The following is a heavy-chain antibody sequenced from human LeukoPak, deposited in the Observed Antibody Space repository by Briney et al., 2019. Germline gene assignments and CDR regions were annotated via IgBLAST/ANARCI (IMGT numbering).Heavy chain of an antibody. D-gene: IGHD6-13*01. Sequence: GGSLRLSCAASGFTFTDYWMSWVRQAPGKGLEWVANIKRDGSEKYYVDSVKGRFTISRDNAKNSLYLQLNSLRTEDTAVYYCARGRGSWYGVYFDYWGQGTLVTVSS. J-gene: IGHJ4*02. CDR2: IKRDGSEK. CDR1: GFTFTDYW. CDR3: ARGRGSWYGVYFDY. V-gene: IGHV3-7*01.